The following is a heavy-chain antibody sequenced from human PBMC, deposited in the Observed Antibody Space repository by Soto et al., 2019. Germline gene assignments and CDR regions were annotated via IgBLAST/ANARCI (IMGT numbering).Heavy chain of an antibody. V-gene: IGHV5-51*01. Sequence: PGESLKISCQGFGFGSRYYFTNRWIGWVRQMPGKGLEWMGIIYPDDSDTQYNPSFQGQVTFSVDKSTNTAYLQWSSLKASDTATYYCARHKYSSSLTSCCDRWGQGTLVTVSS. J-gene: IGHJ5*02. D-gene: IGHD2-2*01. CDR3: ARHKYSSSLTSCCDR. CDR1: GFGSRYYFTNRW. CDR2: IYPDDSDT.